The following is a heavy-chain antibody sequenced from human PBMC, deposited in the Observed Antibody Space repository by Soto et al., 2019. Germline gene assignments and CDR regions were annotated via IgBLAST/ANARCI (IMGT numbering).Heavy chain of an antibody. D-gene: IGHD2-2*02. J-gene: IGHJ5*02. CDR2: IYYSGST. V-gene: IGHV4-30-4*01. CDR1: GGSISSGDYY. Sequence: SETLSLTCTVSGGSISSGDYYWSWIRQPPGKGLEWIGYIYYSGSTYYNPSLKSRVTISVDTSKNQFSLKLSSVTAADTAVYYCARESCSSTSCYTGDWFDPWGQGTLVTVSS. CDR3: ARESCSSTSCYTGDWFDP.